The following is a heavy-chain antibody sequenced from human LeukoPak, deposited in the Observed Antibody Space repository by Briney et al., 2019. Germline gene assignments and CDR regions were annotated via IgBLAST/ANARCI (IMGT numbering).Heavy chain of an antibody. CDR1: GGSISSSGYY. CDR2: LYYSGST. CDR3: ARRPSPHDAFDI. V-gene: IGHV4-39*01. J-gene: IGHJ3*02. Sequence: PSETLSLTCAVSGGSISSSGYYWGCLRQPPGKGLECIGSLYYSGSTYYNPSLKSRVTISGDTSKNQFSLKLYSVTAADTAVYYCARRPSPHDAFDIWGQGTMVTVSS.